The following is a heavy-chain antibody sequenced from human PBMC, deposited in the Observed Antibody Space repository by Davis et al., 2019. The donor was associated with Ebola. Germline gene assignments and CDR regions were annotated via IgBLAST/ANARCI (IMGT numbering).Heavy chain of an antibody. D-gene: IGHD7-27*01. J-gene: IGHJ4*02. CDR3: ASESLGLDS. CDR2: ISYDGTEK. CDR1: GSTFRTFA. Sequence: PGGSLRPSCAASGSTFRTFATHWVRQAPGKGLEWVALISYDGTEKYYGDSVKGRFTISRDTSKNTLSLQMNSLSTEDTAMYYCASESLGLDSWGQGTLVPVSS. V-gene: IGHV3-30-3*01.